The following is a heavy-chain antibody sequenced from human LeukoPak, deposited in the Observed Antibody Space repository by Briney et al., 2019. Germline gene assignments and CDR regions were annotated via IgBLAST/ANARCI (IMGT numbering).Heavy chain of an antibody. CDR3: ARDGAIVATITRFDY. J-gene: IGHJ4*02. CDR2: IYYSGST. D-gene: IGHD5-12*01. V-gene: IGHV4-39*07. CDR1: GGSVSNYY. Sequence: SETLSLTCTVSGGSVSNYYWSWIRQPPGKGLEWIGSIYYSGSTYYNPSLKSRVTISVDTSKNQFSLKLSSVTAADTAVYYCARDGAIVATITRFDYWGQGTLVTVSS.